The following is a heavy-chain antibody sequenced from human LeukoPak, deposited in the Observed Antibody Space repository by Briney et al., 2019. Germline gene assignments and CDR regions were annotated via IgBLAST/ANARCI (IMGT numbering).Heavy chain of an antibody. CDR1: GGSISSYY. CDR3: AREGGGNAFDY. V-gene: IGHV4-59*01. CDR2: IYYSGST. Sequence: PSETLSLTCTVPGGSISSYYWSWIRQPPGKGLEWIGYIYYSGSTNYNPSLKSRVTISVDTSKNQFSLKLSSVTAADTAVYYCAREGGGNAFDYWGQGTLVTVSS. D-gene: IGHD4-23*01. J-gene: IGHJ4*02.